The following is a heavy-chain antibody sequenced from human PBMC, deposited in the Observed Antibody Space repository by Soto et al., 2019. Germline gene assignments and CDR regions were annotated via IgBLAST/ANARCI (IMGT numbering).Heavy chain of an antibody. CDR1: GFTFSSYA. CDR3: AKLSRLVVAATGDYFDD. V-gene: IGHV3-23*01. D-gene: IGHD2-15*01. Sequence: GGSLRLSCAASGFTFSSYAMSWVRQAPGKGLEWVSAISGSGGSTYYADSVKGRFTISRDNSKNTLYLQMNSLRAEDTAVYYCAKLSRLVVAATGDYFDDWGQGTLVTVSS. J-gene: IGHJ4*02. CDR2: ISGSGGST.